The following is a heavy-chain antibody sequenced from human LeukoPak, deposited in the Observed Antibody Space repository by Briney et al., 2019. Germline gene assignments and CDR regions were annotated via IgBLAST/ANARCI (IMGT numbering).Heavy chain of an antibody. J-gene: IGHJ4*02. CDR3: ARRKDDCSGYSFDY. V-gene: IGHV4-59*08. CDR2: IYYSGST. D-gene: IGHD3-22*01. CDR1: GGSISSYY. Sequence: MSSETLSLTCTVAGGSISSYYWSWVRQPPGKGLEWIGYIYYSGSTNYNPSLKSRVTISVDTSKNQFSLKLSSVTAADTAVYYCARRKDDCSGYSFDYWGQGTLVTVSS.